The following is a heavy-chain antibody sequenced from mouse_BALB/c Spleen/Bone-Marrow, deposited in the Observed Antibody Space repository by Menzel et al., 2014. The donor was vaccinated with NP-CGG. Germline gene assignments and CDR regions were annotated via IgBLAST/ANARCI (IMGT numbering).Heavy chain of an antibody. CDR1: GFDFSRYW. J-gene: IGHJ3*01. D-gene: IGHD1-2*01. V-gene: IGHV4-1*02. Sequence: EVQRVESGGGLVQPGGSLKLSCAASGFDFSRYWMSWVRQAPGKGLEWIGEINPDSSTINYTPSLKDKSIISRDNAKNTLYLQMSKVRPEDTALYYCGRQGYYGYFAYWGQGTLVTVSA. CDR2: INPDSSTI. CDR3: GRQGYYGYFAY.